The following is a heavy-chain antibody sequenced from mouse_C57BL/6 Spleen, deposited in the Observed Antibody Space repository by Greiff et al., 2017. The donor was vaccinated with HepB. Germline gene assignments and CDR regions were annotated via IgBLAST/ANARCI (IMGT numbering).Heavy chain of an antibody. CDR1: GFTFNTYA. D-gene: IGHD1-1*01. CDR2: IRSKSSNYAT. V-gene: IGHV10-3*01. CDR3: VREGYYYGSDWYFDV. Sequence: DVMLVESGGGLVQPKGSLKLSCAASGFTFNTYAMHWVRQAPGKGLEWVARIRSKSSNYATYYADSVKDRFTISRDDSQSMLYLQMNNLKTEDTAMYYCVREGYYYGSDWYFDVWGTGTTVTVSS. J-gene: IGHJ1*03.